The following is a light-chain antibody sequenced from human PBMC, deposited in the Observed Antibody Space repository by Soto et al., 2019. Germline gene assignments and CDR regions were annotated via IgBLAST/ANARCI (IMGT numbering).Light chain of an antibody. Sequence: VLTQSPGTLSLSPGERATISCRARQSISSYYLAWYQHKPGQAPRLLMNGASSRATGIPHRFSGSGSGTDFTLTISRLGPEDCGVYYCQQYGGSPPYTFGQGTRLEIK. CDR3: QQYGGSPPYT. J-gene: IGKJ2*01. V-gene: IGKV3-20*01. CDR2: GAS. CDR1: QSISSYY.